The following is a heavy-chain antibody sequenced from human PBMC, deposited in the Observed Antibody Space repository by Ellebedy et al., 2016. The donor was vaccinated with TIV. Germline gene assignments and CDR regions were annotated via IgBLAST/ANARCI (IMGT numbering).Heavy chain of an antibody. CDR2: IAVYNGHT. J-gene: IGHJ2*01. CDR1: GYTFTRYG. Sequence: ASVKVSCXVSGYTFTRYGMSWVRQAPGQGLAWMGWIAVYNGHTKYARKFQDRVVMTTETATSTVYMELRSLRSDDTAVYYCARSRLGGGHWYFDFWGRGTLVTVSS. D-gene: IGHD3-10*01. CDR3: ARSRLGGGHWYFDF. V-gene: IGHV1-18*01.